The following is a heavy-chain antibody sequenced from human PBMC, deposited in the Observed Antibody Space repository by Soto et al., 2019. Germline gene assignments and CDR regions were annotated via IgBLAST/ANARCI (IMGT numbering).Heavy chain of an antibody. D-gene: IGHD2-2*01. CDR3: AAICSSPSCYGMDV. V-gene: IGHV4-4*07. CDR2: IYTSGST. Sequence: PSETLSLTCTVSGASISSYFWSWIRQLAGKGLEWIGRIYTSGSTDYNPSLESRVTMSVDTSKKQVSLKLTSVTAADTAVYYCAAICSSPSCYGMDVWGQGTTVTVSS. CDR1: GASISSYF. J-gene: IGHJ6*02.